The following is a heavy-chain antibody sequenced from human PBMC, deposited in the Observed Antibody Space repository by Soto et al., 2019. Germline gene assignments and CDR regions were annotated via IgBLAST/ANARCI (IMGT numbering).Heavy chain of an antibody. Sequence: EVQLVESGGGLVQPGGSLRLSCAASGFTFSSYAMSWVRQAPGKGLEWVSAISGSGGSTYYADSVKGRFTISRDNSKNTLYLQMNSLRAEDTAVYYCAKDPGDDYGDIPDWYFDLWGRGTLVTVSS. D-gene: IGHD4-17*01. CDR3: AKDPGDDYGDIPDWYFDL. J-gene: IGHJ2*01. CDR2: ISGSGGST. CDR1: GFTFSSYA. V-gene: IGHV3-23*04.